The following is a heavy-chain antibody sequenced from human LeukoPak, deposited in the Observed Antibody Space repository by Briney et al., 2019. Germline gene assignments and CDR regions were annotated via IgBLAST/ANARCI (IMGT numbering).Heavy chain of an antibody. CDR3: ARLLRGVADY. V-gene: IGHV4-59*08. CDR2: IYYSGST. CDR1: GGSISSYY. J-gene: IGHJ4*02. Sequence: PSETLPLTCTVSGGSISSYYWSWIRQPPGKGLEWIGYIYYSGSTNYNPSLKSRVTISVDTSKNQFSLKLSSVTAADTAVYYCARLLRGVADYWGQGTLVTVSS. D-gene: IGHD2-15*01.